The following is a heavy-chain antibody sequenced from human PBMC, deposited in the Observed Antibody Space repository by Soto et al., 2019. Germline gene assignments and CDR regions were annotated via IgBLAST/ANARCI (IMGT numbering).Heavy chain of an antibody. CDR3: AKFRSSSSWFYYGMDV. J-gene: IGHJ6*02. CDR2: ISGSGGST. CDR1: GFTFSTYA. V-gene: IGHV3-23*01. Sequence: GGSLRLSCAASGFTFSTYAMSWVRQAPGKGLEWVSSISGSGGSTYYAGSVKGRLTISRDNSKNTLYVQMNSLRADDTAVYYCAKFRSSSSWFYYGMDVWGQGTTVTVSS. D-gene: IGHD6-13*01.